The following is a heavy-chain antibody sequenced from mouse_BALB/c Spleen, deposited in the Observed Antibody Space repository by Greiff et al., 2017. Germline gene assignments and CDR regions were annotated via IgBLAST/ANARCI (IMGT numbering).Heavy chain of an antibody. CDR3: ARGSYGNHYDAMDY. CDR1: GFTFSSYG. CDR2: ISSGGSYT. Sequence: EVQLVESGGDLVKPGGSLKLSCAASGFTFSSYGMSWVRQTPDKRLEWVATISSGGSYTYYPDSVKGRFTISRDNAKNTLYLQMSSLKSEDTAMYYCARGSYGNHYDAMDYWGQGTSVTVSS. V-gene: IGHV5-6*01. D-gene: IGHD2-1*01. J-gene: IGHJ4*01.